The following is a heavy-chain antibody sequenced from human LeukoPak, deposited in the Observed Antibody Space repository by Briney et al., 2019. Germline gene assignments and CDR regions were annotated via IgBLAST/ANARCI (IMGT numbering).Heavy chain of an antibody. V-gene: IGHV4-34*01. CDR3: ARGYGGSY. CDR1: GGSFSGYY. D-gene: IGHD4/OR15-4a*01. J-gene: IGHJ4*02. Sequence: PSETLSLTCAVYGGSFSGYYWSWIRQPPGKGLEWIGEINHSGSTNYNPSLKSRVTISVDTSKNQFSLKLSSVTAADTAVYYCARGYGGSYWGQGTLVTVSS. CDR2: INHSGST.